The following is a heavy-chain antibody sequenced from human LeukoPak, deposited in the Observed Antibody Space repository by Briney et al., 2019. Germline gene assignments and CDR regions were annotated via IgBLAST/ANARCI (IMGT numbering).Heavy chain of an antibody. Sequence: GGSLRLSCAASGFTFSSYAMSWVRQAPGKGLEWVSVISGGGGSTDYADSVKGRFTISRDNSKNTLYLQMNSLRAEDTAVYYCAKGYYYDSSEARPHAFDIWGQGTMVTVSS. CDR2: ISGGGGST. CDR3: AKGYYYDSSEARPHAFDI. V-gene: IGHV3-23*01. CDR1: GFTFSSYA. J-gene: IGHJ3*02. D-gene: IGHD3-22*01.